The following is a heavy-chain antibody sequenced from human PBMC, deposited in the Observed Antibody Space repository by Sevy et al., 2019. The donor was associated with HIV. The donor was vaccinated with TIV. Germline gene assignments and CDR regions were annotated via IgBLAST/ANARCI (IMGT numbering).Heavy chain of an antibody. CDR1: GFTFSNAW. D-gene: IGHD4-4*01. J-gene: IGHJ4*02. CDR2: IKSKTDDGTT. CDR3: TTEYSNPFDY. V-gene: IGHV3-15*01. Sequence: GGSLRLSCAASGFTFSNAWMSWVRQAPGKGLEWVGRIKSKTDDGTTDYAAPVKGRFTNSRDDSKNTLYLQMNSLKTEDTAVYYCTTEYSNPFDYWGQGTLVTVSS.